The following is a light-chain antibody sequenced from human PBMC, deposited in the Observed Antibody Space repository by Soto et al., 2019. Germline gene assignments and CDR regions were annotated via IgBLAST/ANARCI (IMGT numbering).Light chain of an antibody. CDR1: QSISNW. Sequence: DIQMTQSPSTLSPSAGDRVTITCRASQSISNWLAWYQQKPGKAPKLLIYEASILESGVPPRFSGSGSGTEFTLTISSLQPDDIAAYYCQQYSGYPGTFGQGTKVEIK. CDR3: QQYSGYPGT. CDR2: EAS. J-gene: IGKJ1*01. V-gene: IGKV1-5*01.